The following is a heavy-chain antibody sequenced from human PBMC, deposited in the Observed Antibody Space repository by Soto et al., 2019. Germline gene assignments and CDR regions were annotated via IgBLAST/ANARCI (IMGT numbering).Heavy chain of an antibody. J-gene: IGHJ5*02. Sequence: GASVKVSCKASGGTFSSYAISWVRQAPGQGLEWMGGIIPIFGTANYAQKFQGRVTITADESTSTAYMELSSLRSEDTAVYYCARSDQVAEFAGVFDPWGQGTLVTVSS. D-gene: IGHD6-19*01. CDR3: ARSDQVAEFAGVFDP. CDR1: GGTFSSYA. V-gene: IGHV1-69*13. CDR2: IIPIFGTA.